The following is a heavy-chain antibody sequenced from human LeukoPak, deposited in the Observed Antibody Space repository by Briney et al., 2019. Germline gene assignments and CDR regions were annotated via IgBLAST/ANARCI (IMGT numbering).Heavy chain of an antibody. CDR3: ARQATYYYDSSGYYRLDY. D-gene: IGHD3-22*01. J-gene: IGHJ4*02. V-gene: IGHV4-34*01. CDR1: GGSFSGYY. CDR2: INHSGST. Sequence: SETLSLTCAVYGGSFSGYYWSWIRQPPGKGLEWIGEINHSGSTNYNPSLKSRVTISVDTSKNQFSLKLSSVTAADTAVYYCARQATYYYDSSGYYRLDYWGQGTLVTVSS.